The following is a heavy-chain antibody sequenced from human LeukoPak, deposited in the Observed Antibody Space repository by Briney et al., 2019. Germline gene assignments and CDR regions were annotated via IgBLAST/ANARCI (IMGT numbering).Heavy chain of an antibody. CDR3: ASLRGYSSGWYRGAFDI. CDR1: GYTFTGYY. V-gene: IGHV1-2*06. D-gene: IGHD6-19*01. CDR2: INPNSGGT. J-gene: IGHJ3*02. Sequence: ASVKVSCKASGYTFTGYYMHWVRQAPGQGLEWMGRINPNSGGTNYAQKFQGRVTMTRDTSISTAYMELCRLRSDDTAVYYGASLRGYSSGWYRGAFDIWGQGTMVTVSS.